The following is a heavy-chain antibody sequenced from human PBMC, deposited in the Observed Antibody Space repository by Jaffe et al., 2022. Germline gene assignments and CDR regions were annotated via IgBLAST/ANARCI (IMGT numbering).Heavy chain of an antibody. Sequence: EVQLVESGGGLVQPGGSLRLSCAASGFILSDHYMDWVRQAPGQGLEWIGRTRNRANSYSTEYAASVKGRFTISRDDSKNSLHLQMNSLKTEDTAVYYCVRGNVPPGRNLYNWGQGTLVTVSS. CDR3: VRGNVPPGRNLYN. D-gene: IGHD1-1*01. CDR1: GFILSDHY. CDR2: TRNRANSYST. J-gene: IGHJ1*01. V-gene: IGHV3-72*01.